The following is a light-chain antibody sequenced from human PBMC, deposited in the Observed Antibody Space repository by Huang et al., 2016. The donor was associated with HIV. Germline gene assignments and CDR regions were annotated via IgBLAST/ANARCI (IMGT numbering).Light chain of an antibody. CDR1: QSISRY. V-gene: IGKV1-39*01. CDR2: AAS. CDR3: QQSYVTPFT. J-gene: IGKJ3*01. Sequence: DIQMTQSPSSLSASIGDRVTITCRASQSISRYLNWYQEKPGKAPKLLIYAASRLQSGVTSRVSGSGSGTDFTLTISSLQPEDFATYYCQQSYVTPFTFGPGTKVDIK.